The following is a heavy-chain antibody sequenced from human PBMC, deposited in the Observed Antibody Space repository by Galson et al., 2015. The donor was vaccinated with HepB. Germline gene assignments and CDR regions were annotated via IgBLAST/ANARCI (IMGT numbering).Heavy chain of an antibody. CDR3: ARALLPISGTRHLPDY. CDR2: ISYDGSNK. J-gene: IGHJ4*02. V-gene: IGHV3-30-3*01. CDR1: GFTFTSYA. Sequence: SLRLSCAASGFTFTSYAMHWVRQAPGKGLEWVAVISYDGSNKYYADSVKGRFTISRDNSKNTLDLQMNSLRAEDTAVYYCARALLPISGTRHLPDYWGQGTLVTVSS. D-gene: IGHD1/OR15-1a*01.